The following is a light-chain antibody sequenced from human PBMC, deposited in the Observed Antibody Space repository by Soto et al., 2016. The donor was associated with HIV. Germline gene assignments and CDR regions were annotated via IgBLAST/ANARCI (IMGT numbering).Light chain of an antibody. CDR3: QQYNSSPWT. Sequence: DIQMTQSPSTLSASVGDRVTITCRASQSINSWLAWYQQKPGKAPTLLIYKASTLHSGVPSRFSGGGSGTEFTLAISSLQPDDFATYYCQQYNSSPWTFGQGTKVDIK. CDR2: KAS. J-gene: IGKJ1*01. V-gene: IGKV1-5*03. CDR1: QSINSW.